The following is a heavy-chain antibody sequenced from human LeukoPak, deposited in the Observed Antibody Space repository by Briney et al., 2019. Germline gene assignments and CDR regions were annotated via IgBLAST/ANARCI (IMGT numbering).Heavy chain of an antibody. CDR1: GFSFSTYW. CDR2: IKEDGSDK. Sequence: PGGSLRLSCAASGFSFSTYWMSWVRQAPGKGLEWVANIKEDGSDKNYVDSVKGRFTIARDNAKNYVYLQMKSLRAEDTAVYYCARDRGFDNFDYRGQGTLVTVSS. J-gene: IGHJ4*02. V-gene: IGHV3-7*01. CDR3: ARDRGFDNFDY. D-gene: IGHD3-9*01.